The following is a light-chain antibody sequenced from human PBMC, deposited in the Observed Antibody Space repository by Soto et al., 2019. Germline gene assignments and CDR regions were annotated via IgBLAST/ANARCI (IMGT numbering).Light chain of an antibody. CDR3: QQYNSYLT. J-gene: IGKJ1*01. V-gene: IGKV1-5*03. CDR2: KAS. Sequence: DIQMTQSPSTLSASVGDRVTITCRASQSINGWLAWYQQKPGQAPNLLIYKASTLKSGVPSRFSGSGSGTEITLTISSLQPDDFATYYCQQYNSYLTFGQGTKVDIK. CDR1: QSINGW.